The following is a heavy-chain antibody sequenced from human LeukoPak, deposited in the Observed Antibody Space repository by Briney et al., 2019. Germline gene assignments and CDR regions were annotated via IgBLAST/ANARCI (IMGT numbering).Heavy chain of an antibody. CDR3: AKAPVTTCSGAYCYPFDY. Sequence: GGSLRLSCAASGFTFSNYGMSWVRQAPGKGLEWVSAISGSGGSTNYADSVKGRFTISRDSSKNTLYLQMNRLRAEDAAVYYCAKAPVTTCSGAYCYPFDYWGQGTLVTVSS. CDR2: ISGSGGST. V-gene: IGHV3-23*01. D-gene: IGHD2-21*01. CDR1: GFTFSNYG. J-gene: IGHJ4*02.